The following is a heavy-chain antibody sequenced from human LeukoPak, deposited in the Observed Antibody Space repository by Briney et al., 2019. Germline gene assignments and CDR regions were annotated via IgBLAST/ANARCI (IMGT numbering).Heavy chain of an antibody. CDR2: IYYSGST. CDR3: ARQTGSGLFILP. Sequence: PSETLSLTCTVSGVSISSSKYYWGWIRQPPGKGLEWIGSIYYSGSTYYNPSLKSRVTISVDTSKNQFSLKLTSVTAADTAVYYCARQTGSGLFILPGGQGTLVTVSS. V-gene: IGHV4-39*01. D-gene: IGHD3/OR15-3a*01. J-gene: IGHJ4*02. CDR1: GVSISSSKYY.